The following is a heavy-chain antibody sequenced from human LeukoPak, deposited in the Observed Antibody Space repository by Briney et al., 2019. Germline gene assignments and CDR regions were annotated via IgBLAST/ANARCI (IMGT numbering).Heavy chain of an antibody. Sequence: GGSLRLSCTASGFSFSTYAMNWVRQAPGKGLEWVASVIGSGVDTYHAVSVKGRFTISRDNSKNTLYLQMNSLRAEDTAVYYCAKVSSIAAHFDYWGQGTLVTVSS. CDR3: AKVSSIAAHFDY. V-gene: IGHV3-23*01. J-gene: IGHJ4*02. D-gene: IGHD6-6*01. CDR1: GFSFSTYA. CDR2: VIGSGVDT.